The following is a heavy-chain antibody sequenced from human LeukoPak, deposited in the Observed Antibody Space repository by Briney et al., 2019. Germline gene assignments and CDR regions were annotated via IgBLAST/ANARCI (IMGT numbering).Heavy chain of an antibody. D-gene: IGHD5-12*01. Sequence: SETLSLTCTVSGGSIISYFWSWIRQPPGKGPEWIGYIFDSGTTNYNLSTNYNPSLKSRVTVSLDTSKNHFSLKLSSVTAADTAVYFCARGGVTTIAQYDYWGQGILVTVSS. CDR1: GGSIISYF. CDR3: ARGGVTTIAQYDY. V-gene: IGHV4-59*01. CDR2: IFDSGTTNYNLST. J-gene: IGHJ4*02.